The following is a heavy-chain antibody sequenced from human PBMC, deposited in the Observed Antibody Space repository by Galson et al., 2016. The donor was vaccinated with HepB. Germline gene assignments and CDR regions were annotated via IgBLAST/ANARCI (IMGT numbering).Heavy chain of an antibody. Sequence: SLRLSCAASGFTFSRAWMNWVRQAPGKGLEWVGRVKSYTDGGTTDYAAPMKGRVSLSRDESNNRLYLQMNSLKTEDTAVYYCTTSSTRGYTYGPSAYWGRGTLVAVSS. CDR1: GFTFSRAW. V-gene: IGHV3-15*01. CDR3: TTSSTRGYTYGPSAY. J-gene: IGHJ4*02. CDR2: VKSYTDGGTT. D-gene: IGHD5-18*01.